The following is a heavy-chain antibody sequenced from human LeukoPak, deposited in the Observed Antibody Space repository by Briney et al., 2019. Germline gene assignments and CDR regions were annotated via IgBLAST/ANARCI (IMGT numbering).Heavy chain of an antibody. V-gene: IGHV5-51*01. Sequence: GESLRISCKGSGYTFATYWIAWVRQMPGKGLEWMGIIYPGDSDTRYSPSFQGHVTISADRSISTAYLQWSSLRASDTAMYYCARTGAAGMYNWLDPWGQGTLVTVSS. CDR3: ARTGAAGMYNWLDP. J-gene: IGHJ5*02. D-gene: IGHD6-13*01. CDR2: IYPGDSDT. CDR1: GYTFATYW.